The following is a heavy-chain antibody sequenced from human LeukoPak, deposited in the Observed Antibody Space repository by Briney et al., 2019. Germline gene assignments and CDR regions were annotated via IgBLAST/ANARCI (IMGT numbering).Heavy chain of an antibody. CDR1: GFTFSNYG. Sequence: GGSLRLSCAASGFTFSNYGMSWVRQAPGKGLEWVSGISGSGGSTYYTDSVKGRFTISRDNSKNTLYLQMNSLRAEDTAVYYCAKDGITMVRGEFDYWGQGTLVTVSS. D-gene: IGHD3-10*01. V-gene: IGHV3-23*01. CDR3: AKDGITMVRGEFDY. CDR2: ISGSGGST. J-gene: IGHJ4*02.